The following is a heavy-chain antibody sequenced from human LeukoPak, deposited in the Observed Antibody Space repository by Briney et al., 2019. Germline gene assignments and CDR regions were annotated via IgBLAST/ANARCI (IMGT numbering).Heavy chain of an antibody. Sequence: SETLSLTCAVYGGSFSGYYWSWIRQPPGKGLEWIGEINHSGSTNYNPSLKSRVTISVDTSKNQFSLKLSSVTAADTAVYYCASKSRGTLRGVIRGAFGYWGQGTLVTVSS. D-gene: IGHD3-10*01. V-gene: IGHV4-34*01. CDR3: ASKSRGTLRGVIRGAFGY. CDR1: GGSFSGYY. CDR2: INHSGST. J-gene: IGHJ4*02.